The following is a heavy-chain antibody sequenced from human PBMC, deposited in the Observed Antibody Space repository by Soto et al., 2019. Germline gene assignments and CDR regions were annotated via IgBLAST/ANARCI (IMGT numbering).Heavy chain of an antibody. J-gene: IGHJ4*02. V-gene: IGHV3-48*01. Sequence: EVQLVESGGGLVQPGGSLRLSCAASGFTFSSYSMNWVRQAPGTGLEWVAYISRTSVIYYADSVKGRFTISRDNAKNSLYLQMNSLSVEDTAVYYCVRDPDSLDYWGQGTLVTVYS. CDR3: VRDPDSLDY. CDR2: ISRTSVI. CDR1: GFTFSSYS.